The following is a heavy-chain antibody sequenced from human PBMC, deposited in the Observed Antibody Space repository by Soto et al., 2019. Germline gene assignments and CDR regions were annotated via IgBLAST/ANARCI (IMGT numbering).Heavy chain of an antibody. Sequence: ASVKVSCKASGYTFTSYAMHWVRQAPGQRLEWMGWINAGNGNAKYSQKFQGRVTITRDTSASTAYMELSSLRSEDTAVYYCARDGWQQYYFDYWGQGTLVTVSS. D-gene: IGHD3-10*01. CDR3: ARDGWQQYYFDY. CDR1: GYTFTSYA. V-gene: IGHV1-3*01. CDR2: INAGNGNA. J-gene: IGHJ4*02.